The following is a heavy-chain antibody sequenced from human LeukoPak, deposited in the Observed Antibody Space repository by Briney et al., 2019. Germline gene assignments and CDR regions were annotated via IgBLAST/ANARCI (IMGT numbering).Heavy chain of an antibody. CDR1: GGTFSSYT. D-gene: IGHD4-17*01. CDR3: ARTRDYGNWYFDL. CDR2: IIPILGVA. J-gene: IGHJ2*01. Sequence: SVKVSCKASGGTFSSYTISWVRQAPGQGLEWMGRIIPILGVANYAQKFQGRVTITADKSTSTAYMELSSLRSEDTAVYYCARTRDYGNWYFDLWGRGTLVTVSS. V-gene: IGHV1-69*02.